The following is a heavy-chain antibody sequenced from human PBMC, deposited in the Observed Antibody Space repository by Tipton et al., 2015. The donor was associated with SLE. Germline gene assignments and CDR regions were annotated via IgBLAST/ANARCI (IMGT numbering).Heavy chain of an antibody. V-gene: IGHV3-48*03. Sequence: SLRLSCAASGFTFSSYEMNWVRQAPGKGLGWVSYISSSGSTIYYADSVKGRFTISRDNAKNSLYLQMNSLRAEDTAVYYCARGGGKAAGTSGWFDPWGQGTLVTVSS. J-gene: IGHJ5*02. CDR1: GFTFSSYE. CDR2: ISSSGSTI. D-gene: IGHD6-13*01. CDR3: ARGGGKAAGTSGWFDP.